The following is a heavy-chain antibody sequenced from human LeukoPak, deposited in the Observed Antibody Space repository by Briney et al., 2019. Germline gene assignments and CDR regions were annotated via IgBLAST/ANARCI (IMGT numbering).Heavy chain of an antibody. CDR2: LYSGGDT. CDR3: ARDPTLGGWYLDH. CDR1: GFTVSSNY. V-gene: IGHV3-53*01. D-gene: IGHD6-19*01. Sequence: GGSLRLSCAASGFTVSSNYMSWVRQAPGKGLEWVSVLYSGGDTYFADSVKGRSTISRDNSKNTLYLQMNSLRAEDTAVYYCARDPTLGGWYLDHWGQGTLVTVSS. J-gene: IGHJ4*02.